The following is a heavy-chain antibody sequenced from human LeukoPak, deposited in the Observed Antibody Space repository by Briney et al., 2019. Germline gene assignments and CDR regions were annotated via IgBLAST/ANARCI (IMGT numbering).Heavy chain of an antibody. CDR1: GFTFDAYA. V-gene: IGHV3-43*02. Sequence: GGSLRLSCAASGFTFDAYAMHCVRQAPGKALGWVSFIRGDGGSAYYTDSVKGRFTISRDNSKNSLYLQMNSLRTEDTALYYCAKALSTVTTVLDYWGQGTLVTVSS. D-gene: IGHD4-17*01. J-gene: IGHJ4*02. CDR2: IRGDGGSA. CDR3: AKALSTVTTVLDY.